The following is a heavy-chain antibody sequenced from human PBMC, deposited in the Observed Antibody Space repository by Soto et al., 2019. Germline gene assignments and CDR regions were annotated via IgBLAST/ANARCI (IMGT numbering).Heavy chain of an antibody. D-gene: IGHD3-10*01. CDR1: GFAFSSYA. CDR3: AKDLWRDGASKRIFHYYGSSSRSPY. CDR2: ISGSGGST. J-gene: IGHJ4*02. V-gene: IGHV3-23*01. Sequence: PGGSLRLSCAASGFAFSSYAMSWVRQAPGKGLEWVSAISGSGGSTYYADSVKGRFAISRDNSKNTLYLQMNSLRAKDTAVYYCAKDLWRDGASKRIFHYYGSSSRSPYWGQGTLVTVSS.